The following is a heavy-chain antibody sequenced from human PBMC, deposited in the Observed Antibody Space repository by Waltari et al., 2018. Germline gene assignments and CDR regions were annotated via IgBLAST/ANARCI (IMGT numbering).Heavy chain of an antibody. CDR2: MNHEGDS. Sequence: QVQIQQWGAGLLKPSETLSLTCAVYGGSFRGYYWSWMRQSPGKGLEWIGEMNHEGDSNYNPSLESRVTISVDTSKNQLSLNLTAVTAADTAVYYCARPTYGGYNYWGQGTLVTVSS. CDR1: GGSFRGYY. D-gene: IGHD5-12*01. V-gene: IGHV4-34*02. J-gene: IGHJ4*02. CDR3: ARPTYGGYNY.